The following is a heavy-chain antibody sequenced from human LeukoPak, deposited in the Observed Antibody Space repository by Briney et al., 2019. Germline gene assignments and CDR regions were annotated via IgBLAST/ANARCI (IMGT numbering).Heavy chain of an antibody. Sequence: ASVKVSCKVSGNTLTDSSMHWVRQAPGEGLEWMGGFEPEDGETVYAQKFQGRVIMTEDTSTDTGYMELSSLRSEDTAVYYCATSSLDDYIWGTYRHPFEFWGQGTLVTVSS. J-gene: IGHJ4*02. CDR1: GNTLTDSS. CDR3: ATSSLDDYIWGTYRHPFEF. CDR2: FEPEDGET. D-gene: IGHD3-16*02. V-gene: IGHV1-24*01.